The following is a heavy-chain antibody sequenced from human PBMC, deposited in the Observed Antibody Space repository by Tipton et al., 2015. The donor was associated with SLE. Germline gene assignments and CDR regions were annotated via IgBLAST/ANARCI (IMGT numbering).Heavy chain of an antibody. CDR2: LSFDGTNE. J-gene: IGHJ6*02. V-gene: IGHV3-30*04. D-gene: IGHD5-24*01. CDR1: GFTFSSYA. CDR3: ARSREMTTITGYYYSYGMDV. Sequence: SLRLSCAASGFTFSSYAMHWVRQAPGKGLEWVAFLSFDGTNEDYADSVKGRFTISRDNSKNTLYLQMNSLRAEDTAVYYCARSREMTTITGYYYSYGMDVWGQGTTVTVSS.